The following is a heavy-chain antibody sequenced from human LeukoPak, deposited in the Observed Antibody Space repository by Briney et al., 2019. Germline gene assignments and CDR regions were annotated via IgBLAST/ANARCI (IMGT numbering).Heavy chain of an antibody. J-gene: IGHJ5*02. V-gene: IGHV6-1*01. D-gene: IGHD2-2*01. Sequence: SQTPSPTLALSRDTASRNGAAWDWIRQTPTRSLEGVGRTYYMCKWKNEYAPSVKSRVTINPDTSKNHFSLQLNSVTPDDTAVYYCAREGCSSTSCSQGFDPWGQGTLVTV. CDR1: RDTASRNGAA. CDR3: AREGCSSTSCSQGFDP. CDR2: TYYMCKWKN.